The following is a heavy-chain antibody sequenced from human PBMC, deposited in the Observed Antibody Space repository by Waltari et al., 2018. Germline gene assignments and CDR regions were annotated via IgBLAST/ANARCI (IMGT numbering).Heavy chain of an antibody. V-gene: IGHV4-34*01. D-gene: IGHD2-15*01. CDR3: ARVQDIVVVVAAGRDNFGNAFDI. Sequence: QVQLQQWGAGLLKPSETLSLTCAVYGGSFSGYYWSWIRQPPGTGLEWIGEINHSGSTNYNPSLKSRVTISVDTSKNQFSLKLSSVTAADTAVYYCARVQDIVVVVAAGRDNFGNAFDIWGQGTMVTVSS. CDR2: INHSGST. CDR1: GGSFSGYY. J-gene: IGHJ3*02.